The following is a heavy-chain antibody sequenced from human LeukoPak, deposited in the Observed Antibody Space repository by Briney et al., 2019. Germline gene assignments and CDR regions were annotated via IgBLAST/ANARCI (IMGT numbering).Heavy chain of an antibody. CDR3: ARGGYGDYEEFDY. CDR2: VREDGAEK. Sequence: GGSLRLSCTASGFIFNKYWMSWVRRAPGKGLEWVATVREDGAEKYYVDSVKGRITISRDNAKNSLYLQINSPRAEDTAVYYCARGGYGDYEEFDYWGQGTLVTVSS. V-gene: IGHV3-7*01. D-gene: IGHD4-17*01. CDR1: GFIFNKYW. J-gene: IGHJ4*02.